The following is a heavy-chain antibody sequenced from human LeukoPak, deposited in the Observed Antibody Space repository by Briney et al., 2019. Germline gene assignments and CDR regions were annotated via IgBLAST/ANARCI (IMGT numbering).Heavy chain of an antibody. CDR2: INSDDKT. J-gene: IGHJ4*02. V-gene: IGHV3-23*01. CDR3: AKEPPQCGADCFSLLDY. D-gene: IGHD2-21*02. CDR1: GFTFSTYS. Sequence: GGSLRLSCAASGFTFSTYSMSWVRQAPGKGLEWVSLINSDDKTYYADSVKGRVTISRDNSKNMLFLQMNSLTADDTAVFYCAKEPPQCGADCFSLLDYWGQGTLVTVSS.